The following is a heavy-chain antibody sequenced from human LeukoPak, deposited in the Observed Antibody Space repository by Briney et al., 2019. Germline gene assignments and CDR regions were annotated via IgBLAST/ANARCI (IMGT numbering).Heavy chain of an antibody. J-gene: IGHJ3*02. V-gene: IGHV3-48*04. CDR1: GFTFRNYS. Sequence: GGSLRLSXAASGFTFRNYSMDWVRQAPGKGLEWISYISSSSKNKYYAASVKGRFTISRDNAKNSLYLQMNSLRAEDTAVYYCARSRLDYYDSSGYPYAFDIWGQGTMVTVSS. D-gene: IGHD3-22*01. CDR3: ARSRLDYYDSSGYPYAFDI. CDR2: ISSSSKNK.